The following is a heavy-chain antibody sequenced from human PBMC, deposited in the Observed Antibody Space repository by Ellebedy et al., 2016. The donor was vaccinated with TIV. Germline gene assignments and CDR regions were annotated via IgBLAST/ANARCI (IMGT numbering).Heavy chain of an antibody. Sequence: GESLKISXAASGFTFSSYAMNWVRQAPGKGLEWVSAITGSDGRTYYADSVKGRFTISRDNSKNTLYLQMNSLRAEDTAVYYCAKERVQSSTMIRGVGGLVDYWGQGTLVTVSS. D-gene: IGHD3-10*01. V-gene: IGHV3-23*01. J-gene: IGHJ4*02. CDR2: ITGSDGRT. CDR3: AKERVQSSTMIRGVGGLVDY. CDR1: GFTFSSYA.